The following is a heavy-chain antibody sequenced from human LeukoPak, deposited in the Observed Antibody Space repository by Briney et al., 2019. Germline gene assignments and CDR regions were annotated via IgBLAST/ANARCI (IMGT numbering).Heavy chain of an antibody. CDR2: TYYRSKWYN. V-gene: IGHV6-1*01. J-gene: IGHJ4*02. CDR1: GDSVSSNSGT. CDR3: ARGVSSGSLFDQ. D-gene: IGHD1-26*01. Sequence: SQTLSLTCAISGDSVSSNSGTWHWLRQSPSRGLEWLGRTYYRSKWYNDYAVSVNSRLTVNPDTSKNQFSLHLNSVTPEDTAVYYCARGVSSGSLFDQWGQGILVTVSS.